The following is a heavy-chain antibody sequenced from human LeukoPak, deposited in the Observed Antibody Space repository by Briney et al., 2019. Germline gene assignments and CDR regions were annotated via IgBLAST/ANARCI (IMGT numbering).Heavy chain of an antibody. D-gene: IGHD3-10*01. CDR2: IYDSGST. J-gene: IGHJ5*02. CDR3: ARHYGP. Sequence: SETLSLTCSVSGDSISSDYWGWIRQPPGKGLEWIGSIYDSGSTYYNPSLKSRVTISVDTSKNQFSLKLNSVTAADTAVYYCARHYGPWGQGTLVTVSS. CDR1: GDSISSDY. V-gene: IGHV4-39*01.